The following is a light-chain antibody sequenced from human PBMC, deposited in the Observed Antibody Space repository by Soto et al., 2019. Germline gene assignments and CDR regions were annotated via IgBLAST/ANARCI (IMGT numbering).Light chain of an antibody. CDR2: EVN. CDR3: TSYAGGNNV. J-gene: IGLJ1*01. V-gene: IGLV2-8*01. Sequence: QSVLTQPPSASGSTGQSVTISCTGSSSDVGGYNYVSWYQQNPGKVPKLMIYEVNKRPSGVPDRFSGSKSGNTASLTVSGLQAEDEADYYCTSYAGGNNVFGTGTKLTVL. CDR1: SSDVGGYNY.